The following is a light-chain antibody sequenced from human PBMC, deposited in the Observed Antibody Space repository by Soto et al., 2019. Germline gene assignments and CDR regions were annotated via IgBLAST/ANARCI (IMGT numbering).Light chain of an antibody. CDR2: EGG. V-gene: IGLV2-23*01. CDR3: CSYAGSTTWV. J-gene: IGLJ3*02. Sequence: QSALTQPASVSGSPGQSITISCSGTSSDVGTYNVVSWYQQHPGKAPKVMIYEGGQWPSGVSNRFSGSKSGNTASLTISGLQAEDEADYYCCSYAGSTTWVFGGGTKLTVL. CDR1: SSDVGTYNV.